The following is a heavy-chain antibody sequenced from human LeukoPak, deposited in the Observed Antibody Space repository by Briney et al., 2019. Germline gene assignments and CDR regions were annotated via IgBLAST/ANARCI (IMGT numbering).Heavy chain of an antibody. CDR3: ARCITGATYETYTPYYYYYMDV. V-gene: IGHV3-7*01. Sequence: GGSLRLSCVASGFSFSNYWMSWVRQAPGKGLEWVANIKQDGSEKYYVDSVKGRFTISRDIAKNSLYLQMNSLRAEDTAVYYCARCITGATYETYTPYYYYYMDVWGKGTTVTVSS. D-gene: IGHD3-10*01. CDR2: IKQDGSEK. CDR1: GFSFSNYW. J-gene: IGHJ6*03.